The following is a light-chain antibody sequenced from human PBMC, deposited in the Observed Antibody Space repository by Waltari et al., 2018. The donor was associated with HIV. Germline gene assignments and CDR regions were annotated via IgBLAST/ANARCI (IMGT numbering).Light chain of an antibody. CDR3: QQYGNSPLT. V-gene: IGKV3-20*01. Sequence: EIVLTPSPGTLSLSPGERATLSCRASLSISSSDLAWYQQKPGQARRLLIYGASSGATGIPDRFSGSGSGTDFTLTISRLEPEDFAVYYCQQYGNSPLTFGGGTKVEIK. CDR2: GAS. J-gene: IGKJ4*01. CDR1: LSISSSD.